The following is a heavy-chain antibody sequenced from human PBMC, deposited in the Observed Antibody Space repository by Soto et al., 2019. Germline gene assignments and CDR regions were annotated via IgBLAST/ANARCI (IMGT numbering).Heavy chain of an antibody. Sequence: QVQQLESGPGLVKPWDTLSLTCTVSGSYISDFYWSWIRQPAGKGLEWMGRITVNGNTQYKPSFRRRVTMSMDTYRTQFSLTLQSAPAAETALYYCARESGENWTYEAHWGEGTLVTVSS. J-gene: IGHJ1*01. CDR1: GSYISDFY. D-gene: IGHD1-7*01. CDR3: ARESGENWTYEAH. CDR2: ITVNGNT. V-gene: IGHV4-4*07.